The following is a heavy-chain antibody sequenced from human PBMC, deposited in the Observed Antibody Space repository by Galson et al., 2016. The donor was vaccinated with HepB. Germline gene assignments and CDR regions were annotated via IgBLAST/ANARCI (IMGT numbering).Heavy chain of an antibody. CDR1: GFIVNNNY. CDR3: AKGRRQWLAHPFDY. V-gene: IGHV3-53*05. J-gene: IGHJ4*02. Sequence: SLRLSCADSGFIVNNNYMNWVRQAPGKGLEWVSVIYSSGSKFYAVSVKGRFTISRDNAKNSLYLQMNSRRAEDPALYYCAKGRRQWLAHPFDYWGQGTLVTVSS. D-gene: IGHD6-19*01. CDR2: IYSSGSK.